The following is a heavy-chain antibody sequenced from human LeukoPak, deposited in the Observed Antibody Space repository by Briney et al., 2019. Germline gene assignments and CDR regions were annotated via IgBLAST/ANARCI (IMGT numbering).Heavy chain of an antibody. J-gene: IGHJ3*02. V-gene: IGHV5-51*01. CDR2: IYPGDSDT. D-gene: IGHD3-16*02. CDR3: ARGTKLGELSAFDI. CDR1: GSSFTSYW. Sequence: GESLQISCKGSGSSFTSYWIGWVRQVPGKGLEWMGIIYPGDSDTRYSPSFQGQVTISANKSISTAYLQWSSLKASDTAMYYCARGTKLGELSAFDIWGQGTMVTVSS.